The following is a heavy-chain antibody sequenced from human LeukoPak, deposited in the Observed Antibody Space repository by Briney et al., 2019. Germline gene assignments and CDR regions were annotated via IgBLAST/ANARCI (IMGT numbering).Heavy chain of an antibody. CDR3: AKSQTGVTIFGDDP. J-gene: IGHJ5*02. CDR2: ISGSGGST. D-gene: IGHD3-3*01. V-gene: IGHV3-23*01. CDR1: GFTFSSYA. Sequence: PGGSLRLSCAASGFTFSSYAMSWVRQAPGKGLEWVSAISGSGGSTYYADSVKGRFTISRDNSKNTLYLQMNSLRAEDTAVYYCAKSQTGVTIFGDDPWGQGTLVTVSS.